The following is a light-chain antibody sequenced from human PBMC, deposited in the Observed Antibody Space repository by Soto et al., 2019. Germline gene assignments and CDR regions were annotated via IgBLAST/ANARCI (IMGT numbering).Light chain of an antibody. V-gene: IGKV3-15*01. Sequence: EIVMRQSPATLSVSPGERATLSCRASQSVNSNMAWYQQKPGQVPRLLIYGASTRATGIPARFSGSGSGTEFTLTITNLQPEDFAVYHCQQYDNWPPWTFGQGTKVEIK. CDR3: QQYDNWPPWT. CDR1: QSVNSN. CDR2: GAS. J-gene: IGKJ1*01.